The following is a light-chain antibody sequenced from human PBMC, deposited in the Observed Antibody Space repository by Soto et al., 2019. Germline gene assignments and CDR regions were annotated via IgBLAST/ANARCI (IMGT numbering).Light chain of an antibody. CDR2: DDI. Sequence: SYVLAQPPSVSVAPGQTARITCEESNIGDTNVHWYQQKPGQAPVLVVFDDIDRPSGIPERFSGSNSGNTATLTITRVEGGDEADYYCQVWVSGSNWVFGGGTQLTV. V-gene: IGLV3-21*02. CDR1: NIGDTN. J-gene: IGLJ3*02. CDR3: QVWVSGSNWV.